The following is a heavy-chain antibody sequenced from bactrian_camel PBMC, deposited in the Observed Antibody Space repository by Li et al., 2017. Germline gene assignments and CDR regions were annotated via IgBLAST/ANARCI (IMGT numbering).Heavy chain of an antibody. J-gene: IGHJ4*01. Sequence: HVQLVESGGGSVQAGGSLRLSCAASGSSPTAYCVGWFRQVPGKEREAIAAIDTDVGRTYYSDSSRDRFTISQADDKMTTFLQMDSLKPEDTAMYYCAAYRGMCGRSLTAIATMKLGANWGQGTQVTVS. CDR1: GSSPTAYC. CDR3: AAYRGMCGRSLTAIATMKLGAN. V-gene: IGHV3S1*01. D-gene: IGHD4*01. CDR2: IDTDVGRT.